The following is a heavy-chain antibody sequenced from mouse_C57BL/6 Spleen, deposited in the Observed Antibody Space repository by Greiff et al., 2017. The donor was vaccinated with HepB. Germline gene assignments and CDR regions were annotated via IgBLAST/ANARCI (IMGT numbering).Heavy chain of an antibody. J-gene: IGHJ3*01. D-gene: IGHD2-4*01. CDR2: IRNKANNHAT. CDR3: TRRGDYDEGAWFAY. Sequence: EVKVEESGGGLVQPGGSMKLSCAASGFTFSDAWMDWVRQSPEKGLEWVAEIRNKANNHATYYAESVKGRFTISRDDSKSSVYLQMNSLRAEDTGIYYCTRRGDYDEGAWFAYWGQGTLVTVSA. CDR1: GFTFSDAW. V-gene: IGHV6-6*01.